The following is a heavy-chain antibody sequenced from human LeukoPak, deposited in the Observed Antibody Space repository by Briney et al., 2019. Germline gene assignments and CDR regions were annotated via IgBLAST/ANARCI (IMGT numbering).Heavy chain of an antibody. CDR1: GFTFSDYY. J-gene: IGHJ4*02. CDR3: AASRY. CDR2: MSYDGSNK. Sequence: GGSLRLSCAASGFTFSDYYMSWIRQAPGKGLEWVAVMSYDGSNKYYADSVKGRFTISRDNSKNTLYLQMNSLRAEDTAVYYCAASRYWGQGTLVTVSS. V-gene: IGHV3-30*03.